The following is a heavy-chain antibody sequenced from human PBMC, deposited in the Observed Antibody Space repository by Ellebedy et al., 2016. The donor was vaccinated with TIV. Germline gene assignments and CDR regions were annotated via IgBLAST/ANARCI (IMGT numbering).Heavy chain of an antibody. CDR1: GYTFTSYY. J-gene: IGHJ6*03. CDR2: INPSGGST. Sequence: ASVKVSXXASGYTFTSYYMHWMRQAPGQGLEWMGIINPSGGSTSYAQKFQGRVTMTRDTSTSTVYMELSSLRSEDTAVYYCARESDCSSTSCYMDVWGKGTTVTGSS. CDR3: ARESDCSSTSCYMDV. V-gene: IGHV1-46*01. D-gene: IGHD2-2*01.